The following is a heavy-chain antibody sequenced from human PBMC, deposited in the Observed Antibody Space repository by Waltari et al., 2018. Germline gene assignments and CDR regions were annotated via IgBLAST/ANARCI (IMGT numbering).Heavy chain of an antibody. V-gene: IGHV6-1*01. CDR2: TYYRSKWYN. Sequence: QVQLQQSGPGLVKPSQTLSLTFAISGDSVPSNSAAWTWIRQSTSRGLEWLGRTYYRSKWYNDYAVSVKSRITINPDTSKNQFSLQLNSVTPEDTAVYYCAREGVLSVAEDYYYYYYMDVWGKGTTVTVSS. J-gene: IGHJ6*03. D-gene: IGHD6-19*01. CDR3: AREGVLSVAEDYYYYYYMDV. CDR1: GDSVPSNSAA.